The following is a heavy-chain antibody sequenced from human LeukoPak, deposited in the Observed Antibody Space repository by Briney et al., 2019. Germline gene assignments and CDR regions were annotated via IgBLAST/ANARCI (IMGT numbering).Heavy chain of an antibody. Sequence: PAETLSLSCTASGCSISSSNWWSWVRQPPGKGLGGIGVIYHSGSTNYNPSLKSRVTISVDKSKNQLSLQLSSVTAEDTAVYYCARGYSSGWRRSDAFDIWGQGTMVTASS. J-gene: IGHJ3*02. D-gene: IGHD6-19*01. CDR1: GCSISSSNW. CDR2: IYHSGST. CDR3: ARGYSSGWRRSDAFDI. V-gene: IGHV4-4*02.